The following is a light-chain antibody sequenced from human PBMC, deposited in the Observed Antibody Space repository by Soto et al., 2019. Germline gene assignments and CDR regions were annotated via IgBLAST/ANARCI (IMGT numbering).Light chain of an antibody. CDR3: QQYNNWWT. J-gene: IGKJ1*01. Sequence: EVVMTQSPATLSVSPGERATLSCRASQSVSSNLAWFQQKPGQAPRLLIYDASTRATGIPARFSGSGSGTEFTLIISSLQPEDFAVYYCQQYNNWWTFGQGTKVDIK. CDR1: QSVSSN. V-gene: IGKV3-15*01. CDR2: DAS.